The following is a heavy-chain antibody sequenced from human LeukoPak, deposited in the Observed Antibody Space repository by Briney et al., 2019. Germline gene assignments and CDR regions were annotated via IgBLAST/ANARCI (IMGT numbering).Heavy chain of an antibody. V-gene: IGHV3-33*01. CDR1: GFTFSSYA. J-gene: IGHJ4*02. D-gene: IGHD2-15*01. CDR2: IWFDENSK. Sequence: GGSLRLSCAASGFTFSSYAMSWVRQAPGKGLEWVAVIWFDENSKSYADSVKGRFTISRDNSKNTLYLQMNSLRAEDTAVYYCASDGSYWGQGTLVTVSS. CDR3: ASDGSY.